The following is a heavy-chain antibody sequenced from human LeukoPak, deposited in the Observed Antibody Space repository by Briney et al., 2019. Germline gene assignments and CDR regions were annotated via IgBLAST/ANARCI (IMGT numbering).Heavy chain of an antibody. CDR2: IYTSGST. D-gene: IGHD3-22*01. V-gene: IGHV4-4*09. J-gene: IGHJ4*02. Sequence: MTSETLSLTCTVSGGSISSYYWRWIRQPPGKGLEWIGYIYTSGSTNYNPSLKSRVTISVDTSKNQFSLKLSSVTAADTAVYYCAGGEYYDSSGLIIDYWGQGTLVTVSS. CDR1: GGSISSYY. CDR3: AGGEYYDSSGLIIDY.